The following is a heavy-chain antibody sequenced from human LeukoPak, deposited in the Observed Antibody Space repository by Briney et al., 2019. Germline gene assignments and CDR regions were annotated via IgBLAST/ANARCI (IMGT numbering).Heavy chain of an antibody. V-gene: IGHV5-51*01. CDR2: IYPDDSDT. J-gene: IGHJ6*02. D-gene: IGHD5-18*01. CDR1: GYSFTSYW. Sequence: GESLKISCKGSGYSFTSYWIGWVRQMPGKGLEWMGIIYPDDSDTTYSPSFQGQVTISADKSISTAYLQWSSLKASDTAMYYCARVDTAMVQDYYYGMDVWGQGTTVTVSS. CDR3: ARVDTAMVQDYYYGMDV.